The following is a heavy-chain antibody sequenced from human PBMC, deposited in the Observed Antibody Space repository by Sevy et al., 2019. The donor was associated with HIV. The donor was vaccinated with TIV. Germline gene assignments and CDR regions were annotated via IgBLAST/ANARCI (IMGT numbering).Heavy chain of an antibody. CDR3: AKDGYQSTGTYFDY. J-gene: IGHJ4*02. V-gene: IGHV3-23*01. D-gene: IGHD1-1*01. CDR2: ITSSGGGT. Sequence: GGSLRLSCAASGFTFSSYAMHWVRQAPGKGLEWISDITSSGGGTYYADSVKGRFTISRDNSKNTLYLQMNSLRVEDTALYYCAKDGYQSTGTYFDYWGQGTMVTVSS. CDR1: GFTFSSYA.